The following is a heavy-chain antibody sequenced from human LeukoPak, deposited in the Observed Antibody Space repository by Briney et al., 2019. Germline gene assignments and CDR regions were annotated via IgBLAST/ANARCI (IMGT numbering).Heavy chain of an antibody. Sequence: KSGGSLRLSCAASGFTFTTYTMNWVRQAPGKGLEWVSSISSGSGRIYYADSMKGRFTISRDNAKSSLYLQMNSLRVEDTAVYYCARGDGYFTYWGQGTLVTVSS. V-gene: IGHV3-21*01. CDR2: ISSGSGRI. CDR3: ARGDGYFTY. CDR1: GFTFTTYT. J-gene: IGHJ4*02.